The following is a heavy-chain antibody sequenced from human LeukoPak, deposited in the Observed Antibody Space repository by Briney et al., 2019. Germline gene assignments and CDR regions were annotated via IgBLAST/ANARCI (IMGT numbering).Heavy chain of an antibody. CDR3: ARGGLTITMFGVPIIRNFDY. CDR1: GFTFSNYY. Sequence: PGGSLRLSCAASGFTFSNYYMSWVRQAPGKGLEWVANINQGGSEKYYVDSVKGRFTISRDNARNSLFLQMNSLGAEDTAVYYCARGGLTITMFGVPIIRNFDYWGQGTLVTVSS. V-gene: IGHV3-7*01. D-gene: IGHD3-3*01. J-gene: IGHJ4*02. CDR2: INQGGSEK.